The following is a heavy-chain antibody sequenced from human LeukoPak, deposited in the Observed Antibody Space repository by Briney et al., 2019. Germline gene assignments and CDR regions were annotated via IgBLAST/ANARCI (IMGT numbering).Heavy chain of an antibody. CDR1: GYTFSSYG. V-gene: IGHV1-18*01. CDR3: ARESYFHFDY. J-gene: IGHJ4*02. D-gene: IGHD1-26*01. Sequence: ASVKVSCKASGYTFSSYGISWVRQAPGQGLEWMGWISVYNGHTNYAQKLQGRVTMTTDTSTRTAYMELRSLRSDDTAVYYCARESYFHFDYWGKGTLVTVSS. CDR2: ISVYNGHT.